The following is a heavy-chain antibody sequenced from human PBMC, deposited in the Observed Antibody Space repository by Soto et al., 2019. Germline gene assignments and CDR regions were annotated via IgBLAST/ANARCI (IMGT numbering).Heavy chain of an antibody. CDR3: ARGGGHTYGRTPGVY. J-gene: IGHJ4*02. V-gene: IGHV3-7*05. CDR2: VKQDGSEK. D-gene: IGHD5-18*01. CDR1: GFTFSTYW. Sequence: EVQLVESGGGLVQPGGSLRLSCAASGFTFSTYWMTWVRQAPGKGLEWVAHVKQDGSEKYNVDSVKGRLTISRDNAKNSLYLQMNSLRAEDTAVYYCARGGGHTYGRTPGVYWGQGILVTVSS.